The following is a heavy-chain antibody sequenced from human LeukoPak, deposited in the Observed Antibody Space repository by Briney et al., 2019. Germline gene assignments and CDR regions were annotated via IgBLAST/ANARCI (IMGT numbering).Heavy chain of an antibody. CDR1: GFTFSSYA. J-gene: IGHJ4*02. V-gene: IGHV3-7*04. CDR2: IKPDGSEG. CDR3: ARDRAYKTFDY. D-gene: IGHD3-16*01. Sequence: PGGSLRLSCAASGFTFSSYAMSWVRQAPGKGLEWVAIIKPDGSEGSYVDSVIGRFTISRDNAKNSLFLQMISLRAEDTAVYYCARDRAYKTFDYWGQGALVTVSS.